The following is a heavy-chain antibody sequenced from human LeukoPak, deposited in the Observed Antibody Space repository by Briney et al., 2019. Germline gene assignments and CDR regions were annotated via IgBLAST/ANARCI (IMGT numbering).Heavy chain of an antibody. Sequence: ASVKVSCKASGYTFTGYYMHWVRQAPGQGREWMGWINTNTENPTYAQGFTGRYVFSLDTSVSTAYLQISGLKADDTAVYYCGRDPKLGIRGYTYGYIDFWGQGTLVTVSS. J-gene: IGHJ4*02. CDR2: INTNTENP. D-gene: IGHD5-18*01. V-gene: IGHV7-4-1*02. CDR1: GYTFTGYY. CDR3: GRDPKLGIRGYTYGYIDF.